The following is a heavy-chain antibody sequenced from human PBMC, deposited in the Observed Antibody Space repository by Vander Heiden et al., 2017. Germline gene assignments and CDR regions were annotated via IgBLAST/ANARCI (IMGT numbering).Heavy chain of an antibody. CDR1: GGTFSSYA. V-gene: IGHV1-69*06. J-gene: IGHJ3*02. CDR3: GRGWERQEGSAFDI. CDR2: IIPIFGTA. Sequence: QVQLVQSGAEVKKPGSSVKVSCKASGGTFSSYAISWVRQAPGQGLEWMGGIIPIFGTANYAQKVQGRVTITADKSTSTAYMELSSMRSQDTAVYYCGRGWERQEGSAFDIWGDGRMVADSS. D-gene: IGHD1-26*01.